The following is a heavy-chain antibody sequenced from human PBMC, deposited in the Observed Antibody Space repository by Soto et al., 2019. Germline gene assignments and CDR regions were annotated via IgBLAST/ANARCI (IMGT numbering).Heavy chain of an antibody. J-gene: IGHJ4*02. D-gene: IGHD3-16*01. CDR2: ISTDGSST. V-gene: IGHV3-74*01. CDR1: GLTFSHYW. Sequence: EVQLVESGGGLVLPGGSLRLSCVTSGLTFSHYWLHWVRQAPGKGLVWVSRISTDGSSTDYADSVKGRFTISRDNAKNTLYLQMNSLRAEDTAVYYCARDTFGLHYWGQGTLVTVSS. CDR3: ARDTFGLHY.